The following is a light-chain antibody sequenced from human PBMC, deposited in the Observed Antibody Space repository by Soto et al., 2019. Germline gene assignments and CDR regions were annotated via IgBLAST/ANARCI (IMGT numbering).Light chain of an antibody. CDR1: QSVSSY. CDR2: DAS. CDR3: QHRRYWPVT. J-gene: IGKJ1*01. V-gene: IGKV3-11*01. Sequence: EIVLTQSPAILSMSPGERATLSCRASQSVSSYFAWYQQKPGQAPRLLIYDASNRATGVPARFSGSGSGTDFTLTISSLDPEDFAVYYCQHRRYWPVTFGQGTKVEIK.